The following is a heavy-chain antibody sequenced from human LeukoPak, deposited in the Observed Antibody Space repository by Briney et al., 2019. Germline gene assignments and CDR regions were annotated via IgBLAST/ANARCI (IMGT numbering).Heavy chain of an antibody. CDR3: ARAGDCSSTSCYLRNWFDP. CDR1: GGSFSGYY. D-gene: IGHD2-2*01. J-gene: IGHJ5*02. Sequence: SETLSLTCAVYGGSFSGYYWSWIRQPPGTGLEWIGEINHSGSTYYNPSLKSRVTISVDRSKNQFSLKLSSVTAADTAVYYCARAGDCSSTSCYLRNWFDPWGQGTLVTVSS. CDR2: INHSGST. V-gene: IGHV4-34*01.